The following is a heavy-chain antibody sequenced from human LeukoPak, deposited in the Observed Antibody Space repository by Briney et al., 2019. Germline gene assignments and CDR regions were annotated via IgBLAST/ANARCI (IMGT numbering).Heavy chain of an antibody. CDR2: ISTSGAAT. V-gene: IGHV3-23*01. Sequence: GGSLRLSCAASGFTFSSFSMNWVRQAPGKGLEWVSTISTSGAATYYADSVKGRFTISRDNSENMLYLQMNSLRAEDTAVYYCARGSSSLDYWGQGTLVTVSS. CDR1: GFTFSSFS. J-gene: IGHJ4*02. CDR3: ARGSSSLDY. D-gene: IGHD6-6*01.